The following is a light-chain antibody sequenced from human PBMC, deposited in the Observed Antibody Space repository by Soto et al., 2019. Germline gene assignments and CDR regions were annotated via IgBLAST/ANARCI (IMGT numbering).Light chain of an antibody. Sequence: ILMTQSPATLSVSPGERATLSCRASQSVSNNLAWYQQKPGQAPRLLINDASTRTSGIRARFSGSGSGTEFTLTISSLQSEDFAVYYYQQYNNWPPSTFGQGTKVEIK. V-gene: IGKV3-15*01. CDR3: QQYNNWPPST. CDR1: QSVSNN. J-gene: IGKJ1*01. CDR2: DAS.